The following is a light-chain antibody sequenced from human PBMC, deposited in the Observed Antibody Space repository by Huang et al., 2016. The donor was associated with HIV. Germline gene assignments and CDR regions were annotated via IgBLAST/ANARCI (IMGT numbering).Light chain of an antibody. CDR2: DAS. Sequence: ETVLTQSPATLSLSPGERTTLSCRASQSVNSYLAWYQQKPGQPPRLLIYDASNRATGIPARLSGSESGTDFTLTISSLEPEDFAVYYCQQRKYWPPITFGQGTRLGIK. CDR1: QSVNSY. J-gene: IGKJ5*01. CDR3: QQRKYWPPIT. V-gene: IGKV3-11*01.